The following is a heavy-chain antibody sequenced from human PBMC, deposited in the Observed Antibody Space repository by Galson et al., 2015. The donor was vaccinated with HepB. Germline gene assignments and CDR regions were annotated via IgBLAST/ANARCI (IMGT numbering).Heavy chain of an antibody. J-gene: IGHJ4*02. CDR2: IYSGGST. D-gene: IGHD3-9*01. V-gene: IGHV3-66*01. Sequence: SLRLSCAASGFTVSSNYMSWVRRAPGKGLEWVSVIYSGGSTYYADSVKGRFTISRDNSKNTLYLQMNSLRAEDTAVYYCARGHILTGSGFDYWGQGTLVTVSS. CDR1: GFTVSSNY. CDR3: ARGHILTGSGFDY.